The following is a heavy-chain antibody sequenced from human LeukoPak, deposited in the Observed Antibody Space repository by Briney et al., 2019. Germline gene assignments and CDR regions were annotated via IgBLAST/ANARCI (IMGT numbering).Heavy chain of an antibody. CDR3: ARVFDSSGFYFDY. CDR1: GYSFTGYW. CDR2: IYPGDSDT. V-gene: IGHV5-51*01. Sequence: GESLKISCKGSGYSFTGYWIGWVRQMPGKGLEWMGIIYPGDSDTRYSPSFQGQVTISADKSISTAYLQWSSLKASDTAMYYCARVFDSSGFYFDYWGQGTLVTVSS. D-gene: IGHD6-19*01. J-gene: IGHJ4*02.